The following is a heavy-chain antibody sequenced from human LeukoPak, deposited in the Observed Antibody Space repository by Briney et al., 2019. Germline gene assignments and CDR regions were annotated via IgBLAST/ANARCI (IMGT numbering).Heavy chain of an antibody. CDR1: GGTFSSYA. J-gene: IGHJ6*03. V-gene: IGHV1-2*02. CDR3: AREGVYCSSTSCYDYYYYYYMDV. CDR2: INPNSGGT. Sequence: GASVKVSCKASGGTFSSYAISWVRQAPGQGLEWMGWINPNSGGTNYAQKFQGRVTMTRDTSISTAYMELSRPRSDDTAVYYCAREGVYCSSTSCYDYYYYYYMDVWGKGTTVTVSS. D-gene: IGHD2-2*01.